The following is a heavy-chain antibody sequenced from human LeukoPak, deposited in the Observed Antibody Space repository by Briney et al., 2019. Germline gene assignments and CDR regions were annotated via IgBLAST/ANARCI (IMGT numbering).Heavy chain of an antibody. CDR1: GFTFSSYS. CDR3: ARDGYNPALYYMDV. CDR2: ISYDGSNK. D-gene: IGHD5-24*01. Sequence: PGGSLRLSCAASGFTFSSYSMHWVRQAPGKGLEWVALISYDGSNKYYADSVKGRFTISRDNSKNTLYLQMNSLRAEDSAVFYCARDGYNPALYYMDVWGKGTTVTVSS. J-gene: IGHJ6*03. V-gene: IGHV3-30*04.